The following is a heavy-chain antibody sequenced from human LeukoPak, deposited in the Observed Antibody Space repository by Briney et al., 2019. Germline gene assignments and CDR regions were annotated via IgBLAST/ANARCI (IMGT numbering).Heavy chain of an antibody. J-gene: IGHJ3*02. CDR2: ISSSSSYI. D-gene: IGHD1-26*01. Sequence: PGGSLRLSCAASGFTFRNYNINWVRQAPGKGLEWVSSISSSSSYIYYADSVKGRFTISRDNAKNSLYLQMNSLRAEDTAVYYCARDLSIVGATDAFDIWGQGTMVTVSS. CDR3: ARDLSIVGATDAFDI. V-gene: IGHV3-21*01. CDR1: GFTFRNYN.